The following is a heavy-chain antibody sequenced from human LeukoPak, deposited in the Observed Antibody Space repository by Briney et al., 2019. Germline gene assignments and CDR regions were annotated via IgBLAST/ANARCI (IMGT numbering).Heavy chain of an antibody. V-gene: IGHV3-74*01. CDR2: INSDGRST. D-gene: IGHD4-23*01. J-gene: IGHJ4*02. CDR3: TRESGGFDY. CDR1: GFTFSNHW. Sequence: GESLRLSCAASGFTFSNHWMHWVRQAPGKGLVWVSSINSDGRSTLYADSVKGRITISRDNAKNTVSLQMNSLRAEDMAVYYCTRESGGFDYWGQGTLVTVSS.